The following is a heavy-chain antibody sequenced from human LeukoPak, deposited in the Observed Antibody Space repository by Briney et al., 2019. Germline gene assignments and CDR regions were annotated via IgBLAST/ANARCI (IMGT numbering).Heavy chain of an antibody. CDR1: GGSISSSSYY. V-gene: IGHV4-39*01. J-gene: IGHJ5*02. D-gene: IGHD1-1*01. CDR2: IYYSGST. Sequence: SETLSLTCTVSGGSISSSSYYWGWLRQPPRKGLEWIGTIYYSGSTYYNPSLKSRVTISVYTSKNQFSLKLSSVTAADTAVYYCARVPGGAPNWFDPWGQGTLVTVSS. CDR3: ARVPGGAPNWFDP.